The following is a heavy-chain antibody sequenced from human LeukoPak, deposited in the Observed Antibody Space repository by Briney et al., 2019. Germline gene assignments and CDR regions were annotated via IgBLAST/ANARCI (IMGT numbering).Heavy chain of an antibody. J-gene: IGHJ4*02. Sequence: GASVKVSCKASGYTFTSYDINWVRQATGQGLEWMGWMNPNSGNTGYAQKFQGRVTMTRNTSISTAYMELSSLRSEDTAVYYCARDPGDSMVFIYYFDYWGQGTLVTVSS. CDR2: MNPNSGNT. V-gene: IGHV1-8*01. CDR3: ARDPGDSMVFIYYFDY. CDR1: GYTFTSYD. D-gene: IGHD2-8*01.